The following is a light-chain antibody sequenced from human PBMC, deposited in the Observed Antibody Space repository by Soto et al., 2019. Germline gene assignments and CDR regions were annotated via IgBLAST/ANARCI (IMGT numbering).Light chain of an antibody. V-gene: IGKV1-9*01. CDR1: QGISDY. CDR2: GAS. J-gene: IGKJ4*01. CDR3: QQFNASPLT. Sequence: DIQLTQSPSFLSASVGDRVTISCRASQGISDYLAWYQQKPGKAPKLLIYGASTLQSGVPSRFSGSASGTEFSHSISSLQPEDCATYFCQQFNASPLTFGGWTKLEIK.